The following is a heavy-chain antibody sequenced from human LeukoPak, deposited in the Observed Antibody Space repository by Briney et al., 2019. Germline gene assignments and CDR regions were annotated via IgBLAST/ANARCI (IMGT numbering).Heavy chain of an antibody. CDR2: ISNDGTTK. V-gene: IGHV3-11*01. CDR3: ARKQATVPGDY. D-gene: IGHD1-1*01. Sequence: IPGGSLRLSCAGSGFTFSDYYMTWIRQAPGKGLEWVSYISNDGTTKYYADSVKGRVTISRDNAKNSLYLQMNSLRAEDTAVYYCARKQATVPGDYWGQGTLVTVSS. CDR1: GFTFSDYY. J-gene: IGHJ4*02.